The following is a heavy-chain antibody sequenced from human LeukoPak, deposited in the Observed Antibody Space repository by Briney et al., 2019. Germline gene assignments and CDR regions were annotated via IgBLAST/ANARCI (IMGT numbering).Heavy chain of an antibody. V-gene: IGHV3-21*01. CDR1: GFTFSSYW. CDR2: ISTSSIYI. D-gene: IGHD3-10*01. Sequence: GGSLRLSCAASGFTFSSYWIHWVRQAPGKGLVWVSSISTSSIYIYYTNSMKDRFTISRDNARNSLYLQLNSLRVEDTAIYYCARGRHGSGSFDAFHIWGQGTMVTVSS. J-gene: IGHJ3*02. CDR3: ARGRHGSGSFDAFHI.